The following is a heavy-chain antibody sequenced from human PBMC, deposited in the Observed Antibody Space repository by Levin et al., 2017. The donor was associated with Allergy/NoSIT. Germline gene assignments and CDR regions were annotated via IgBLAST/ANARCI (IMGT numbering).Heavy chain of an antibody. Sequence: ASVKVSCKASEYTFTGYYIHWVRQAPGQGLEWMGWINPNSGGTKSTQKFQGRVTMTRDTSISTAYMELNRLRSDDTAVYYCARVNTALVGGFDPWGQGTLVTVSS. CDR1: EYTFTGYY. D-gene: IGHD5-18*01. V-gene: IGHV1-2*02. CDR3: ARVNTALVGGFDP. J-gene: IGHJ5*02. CDR2: INPNSGGT.